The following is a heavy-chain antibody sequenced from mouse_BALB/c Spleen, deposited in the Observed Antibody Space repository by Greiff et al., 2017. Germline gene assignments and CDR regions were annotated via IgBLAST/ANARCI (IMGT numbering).Heavy chain of an antibody. D-gene: IGHD1-1*01. J-gene: IGHJ3*01. V-gene: IGHV5-9-3*01. Sequence: DVKLVESGGGLVKPGGSLKLSCAASGFTFSSYAMSWVRQTPEKRLEWVATISSGGSYTDYPDSVKGRFTISRDNAKNTLYRQMSSLRSEDTAMYYCARHEVEDFADWGQGTLVTVSA. CDR3: ARHEVEDFAD. CDR1: GFTFSSYA. CDR2: ISSGGSYT.